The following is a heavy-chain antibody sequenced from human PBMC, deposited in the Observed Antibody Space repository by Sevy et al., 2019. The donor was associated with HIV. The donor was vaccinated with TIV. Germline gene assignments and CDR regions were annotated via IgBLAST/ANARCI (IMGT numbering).Heavy chain of an antibody. Sequence: CLRLSCAASGFTFSSYGMHWVRQAPGKGLEWVSIISYDGSNKYYANSVKGRFTISRDNSKNTLYLHMNSLTTEDTAVYYCAKGLVYRASWYFDLWGRGTLVFVSS. CDR1: GFTFSSYG. V-gene: IGHV3-30*18. CDR2: ISYDGSNK. J-gene: IGHJ2*01. CDR3: AKGLVYRASWYFDL.